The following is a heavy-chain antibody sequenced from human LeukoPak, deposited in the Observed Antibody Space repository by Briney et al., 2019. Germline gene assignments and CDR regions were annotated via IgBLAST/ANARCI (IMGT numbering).Heavy chain of an antibody. CDR1: GYTFTSYA. CDR3: ARDWERDHVRNWFDP. V-gene: IGHV1-3*01. D-gene: IGHD3-10*02. Sequence: ASVKVSCKASGYTFTSYAMHWVRQAPGQRLEWMGWINAGNGNTKYSQKFQGRVTITRDTSASTAYMELSSLRSEDTAVYYCARDWERDHVRNWFDPWGQGTLVTVSS. J-gene: IGHJ5*02. CDR2: INAGNGNT.